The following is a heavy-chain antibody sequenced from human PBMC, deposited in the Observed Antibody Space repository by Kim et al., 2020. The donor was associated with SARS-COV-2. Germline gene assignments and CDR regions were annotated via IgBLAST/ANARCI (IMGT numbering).Heavy chain of an antibody. J-gene: IGHJ4*02. D-gene: IGHD6-19*01. V-gene: IGHV3-9*01. Sequence: AYSVKGRFTISRDNAKNSLYLQMNSLRAEDTALYYCAKADSIAVAGTVDYWGQGTLVTVSS. CDR3: AKADSIAVAGTVDY.